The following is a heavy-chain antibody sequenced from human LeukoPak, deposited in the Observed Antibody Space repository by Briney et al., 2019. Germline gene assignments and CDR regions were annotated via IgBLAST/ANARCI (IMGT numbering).Heavy chain of an antibody. CDR2: ISGSGGST. Sequence: GGSLRLSCAASGFTFSSHGMNWVRQAPGKGLDWVSGISGSGGSTYYADSVKGRFTISRDNSKNTLYLQMNSLRAEDTAVYYCAKDWTGTKPFDLWGRGTLVTVSS. J-gene: IGHJ2*01. CDR3: AKDWTGTKPFDL. CDR1: GFTFSSHG. D-gene: IGHD3/OR15-3a*01. V-gene: IGHV3-23*01.